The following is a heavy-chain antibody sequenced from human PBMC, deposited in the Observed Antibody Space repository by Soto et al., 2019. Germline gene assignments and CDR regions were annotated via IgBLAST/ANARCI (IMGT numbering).Heavy chain of an antibody. D-gene: IGHD3-10*01. CDR2: ISGSGGST. CDR3: AKRNYGSEFDY. Sequence: EVQLLESGGGLVQPGGPLRLSCAASGFTFSSYAMNWVRQAPGKGLEWVSVISGSGGSTYYADSVKGRFTISRDNSKNTLYLQMNSLRAEDTAVYYCAKRNYGSEFDYWGQGTLVTVSS. J-gene: IGHJ4*02. V-gene: IGHV3-23*01. CDR1: GFTFSSYA.